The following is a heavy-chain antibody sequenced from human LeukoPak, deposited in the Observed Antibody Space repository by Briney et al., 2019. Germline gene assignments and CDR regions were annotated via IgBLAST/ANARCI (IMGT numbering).Heavy chain of an antibody. V-gene: IGHV4-39*07. Sequence: SETLSLTCTVSGGSISSSSYYWGWIRQPPGKGLDWIGSMYYSGSTYYIPSLKSRVTISVDTSKNQFSLKLSSVTAADTAVYYCARGYYYGSGSSLAFDIWGQGTMVTVSS. CDR1: GGSISSSSYY. J-gene: IGHJ3*02. D-gene: IGHD3-10*01. CDR3: ARGYYYGSGSSLAFDI. CDR2: MYYSGST.